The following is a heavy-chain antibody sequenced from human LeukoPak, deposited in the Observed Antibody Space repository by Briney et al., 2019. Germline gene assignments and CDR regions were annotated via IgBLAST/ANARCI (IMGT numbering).Heavy chain of an antibody. CDR3: ARGSPFDYGDYVVDY. CDR2: IYYSGST. Sequence: PSETLSLTCTVSGGSISSGGYYWSWIRQHPGKGLEWIGYIYYSGSTYYNPSLKSRVTISVDTSKNQFSLKLSSVTAADTAVYYCARGSPFDYGDYVVDYWGQGTLVTVSS. J-gene: IGHJ4*02. V-gene: IGHV4-31*03. CDR1: GGSISSGGYY. D-gene: IGHD4-17*01.